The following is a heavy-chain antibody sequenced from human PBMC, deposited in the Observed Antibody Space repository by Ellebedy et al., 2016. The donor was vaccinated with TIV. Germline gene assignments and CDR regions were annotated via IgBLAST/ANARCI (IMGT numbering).Heavy chain of an antibody. J-gene: IGHJ6*03. D-gene: IGHD2-2*01. CDR3: TTGPADWCGSSSCPPHLYYYYMDA. Sequence: GGSLRLXCADSAFTFSTFGMHWVRQAPGKGLEWVAVISSDGSNKYYVDSVKGRFTISRDNSKKTLYLQMNSLRAEDTAVYYCTTGPADWCGSSSCPPHLYYYYMDAWGKGTTVTVSS. CDR2: ISSDGSNK. CDR1: AFTFSTFG. V-gene: IGHV3-30*03.